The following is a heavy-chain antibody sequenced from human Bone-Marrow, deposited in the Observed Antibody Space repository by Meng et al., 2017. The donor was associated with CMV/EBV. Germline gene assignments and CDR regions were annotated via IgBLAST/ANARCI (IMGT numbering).Heavy chain of an antibody. CDR3: AYRPATYHPPGN. D-gene: IGHD3-16*01. J-gene: IGHJ4*02. CDR1: GFSLNTGEEG. CDR2: IKGNNDK. Sequence: SGPTLVKPTQTLTLTCTFSGFSLNTGEEGVVWIRQPPGRALECLTLIKGNNDKHYSPSLQSRLTVTKDTSKNQVVLTMTNMDPVDTATYYCAYRPATYHPPGNWGQGTLVTVPS. V-gene: IGHV2-5*01.